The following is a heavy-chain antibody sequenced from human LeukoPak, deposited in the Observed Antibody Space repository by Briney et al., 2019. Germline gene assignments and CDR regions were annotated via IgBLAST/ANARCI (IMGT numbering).Heavy chain of an antibody. CDR2: ISWNSGSI. CDR3: ARVLHYYYDSSGYYNWFDP. D-gene: IGHD3-22*01. CDR1: GFTFDDYA. Sequence: PGGSLRLSCAASGFTFDDYAMHWVRQAPGKGLEWVSGISWNSGSIGYADSVEGRFTISRDNAKNSLYLQMKSLRAEDMALYYCARVLHYYYDSSGYYNWFDPWGQGTLVTVSS. J-gene: IGHJ5*02. V-gene: IGHV3-9*03.